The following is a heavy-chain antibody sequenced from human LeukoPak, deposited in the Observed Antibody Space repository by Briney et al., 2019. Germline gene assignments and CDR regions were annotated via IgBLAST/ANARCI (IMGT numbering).Heavy chain of an antibody. Sequence: GGSLRLSCLASGFTLSSHGMNWVRQAPGKGLEWVSFISDSSRYIYYADSVKGRFTISRDNAKNSLYLQMNSLRVEDTAVYYCIVVIVAPFDYWGQGTLVTVSS. J-gene: IGHJ4*02. D-gene: IGHD2-15*01. CDR3: IVVIVAPFDY. CDR2: ISDSSRYI. CDR1: GFTLSSHG. V-gene: IGHV3-21*01.